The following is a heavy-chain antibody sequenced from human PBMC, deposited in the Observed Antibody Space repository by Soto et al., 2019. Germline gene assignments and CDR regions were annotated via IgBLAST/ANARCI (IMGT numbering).Heavy chain of an antibody. CDR3: ARCSGWYGQCYFDC. Sequence: DVQLVETGGGLIQPGGSLRLSCAASGFIVSSSYMSWVRQAPGKGLEWVSVIYSDGRTYYADSLKGRFTISRDNSKNTLYLQMNSLIGENTAVYYCARCSGWYGQCYFDCWGQGTLVTASP. CDR1: GFIVSSSY. CDR2: IYSDGRT. J-gene: IGHJ4*02. V-gene: IGHV3-53*02. D-gene: IGHD6-13*01.